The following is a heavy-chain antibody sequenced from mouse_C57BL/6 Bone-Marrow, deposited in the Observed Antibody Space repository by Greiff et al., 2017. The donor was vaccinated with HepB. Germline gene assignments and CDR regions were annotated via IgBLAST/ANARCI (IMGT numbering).Heavy chain of an antibody. CDR1: GFTFSSYA. CDR2: ISDGGSYT. J-gene: IGHJ1*03. Sequence: EVMLVESGGGLVKPGGSLKLSCAASGFTFSSYAMSWVRQTPEKRLEWVATISDGGSYTYYPDNLKGRFTISRDNAKNNLYLQMSHLKSEDTAMYYCGTCITTLLYWYCDVWGTGTTVTVSS. D-gene: IGHD1-2*01. V-gene: IGHV5-4*03. CDR3: GTCITTLLYWYCDV.